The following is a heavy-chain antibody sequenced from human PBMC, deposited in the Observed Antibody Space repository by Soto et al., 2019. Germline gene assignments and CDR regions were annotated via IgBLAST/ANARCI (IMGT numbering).Heavy chain of an antibody. V-gene: IGHV1-18*01. D-gene: IGHD2-15*01. CDR2: VSYYNGNT. Sequence: QAQLVQSGAEVKKPGASVKVACTASEDIFNNFGITWVRQAPGQGLEWLGWVSYYNGNTNYAHRLQDRVYMTSDTATSTAYLELRSLTFNDTAVYYCARDFTRFCSGGSCPFSMWGQGTQVFVSS. J-gene: IGHJ4*02. CDR1: EDIFNNFG. CDR3: ARDFTRFCSGGSCPFSM.